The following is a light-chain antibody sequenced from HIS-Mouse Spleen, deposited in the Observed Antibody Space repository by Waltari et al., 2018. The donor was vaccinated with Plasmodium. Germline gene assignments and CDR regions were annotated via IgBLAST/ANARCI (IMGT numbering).Light chain of an antibody. V-gene: IGKV1-9*01. CDR1: QGISSY. Sequence: DIQLTQSPSFLSASVGDRVTITCRASQGISSYLAWYQQKPGKAPKHLIYAASTLQSGVPSRFSGSGSGTEFTLTISSLQPEDFATYYCQQLNSYPQTFGGGTKVEIK. J-gene: IGKJ4*01. CDR2: AAS. CDR3: QQLNSYPQT.